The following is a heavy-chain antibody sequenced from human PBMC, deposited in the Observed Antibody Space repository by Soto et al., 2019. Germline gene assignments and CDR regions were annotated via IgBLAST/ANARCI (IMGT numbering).Heavy chain of an antibody. CDR2: SKSDRSEK. CDR1: GCIFSDYW. V-gene: IGHV3-7*03. Sequence: PGRSLRRSWVAAGCIFSDYWINCVRQAPGKGPERLANSKSDRSEKHYVDSVRGRLTISRDNSRRSLFLQMNSLRAGDTGVYYCVQDGGYCSSSTCYSPRNHYFDSWGQGTLVTVSS. CDR3: VQDGGYCSSSTCYSPRNHYFDS. J-gene: IGHJ4*02. D-gene: IGHD2-2*01.